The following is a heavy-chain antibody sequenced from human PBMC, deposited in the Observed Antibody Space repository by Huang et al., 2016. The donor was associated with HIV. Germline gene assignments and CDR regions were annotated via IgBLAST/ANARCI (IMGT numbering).Heavy chain of an antibody. CDR1: GFTFSSYW. D-gene: IGHD3-22*01. Sequence: EVQLVESGGGLVQPGGSLRLSCAASGFTFSSYWMHWVRQAPGKGVVWVARSKSDGSRSGYAESVKGRFTISRDNAKNTLYLQMNSLRAEDTAVYYCVRDPRIQSWLNYFDYWGQGTLVSVSS. V-gene: IGHV3-74*01. J-gene: IGHJ4*02. CDR3: VRDPRIQSWLNYFDY. CDR2: SKSDGSRS.